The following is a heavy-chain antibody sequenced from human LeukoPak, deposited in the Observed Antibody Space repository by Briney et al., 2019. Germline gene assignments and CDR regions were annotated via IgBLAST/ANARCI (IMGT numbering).Heavy chain of an antibody. CDR1: GFTFSSYE. Sequence: GGSLRLSCAASGFTFSSYEMNWVRQAPGKGLEWVSYISSSGSTIYYADSVKGRFTISRDNAKNSLYLQMNSLRAEDTAVYYCVGGLEGAAAATGGAFDIWGQGTMVTVSS. CDR2: ISSSGSTI. D-gene: IGHD6-25*01. CDR3: VGGLEGAAAATGGAFDI. J-gene: IGHJ3*02. V-gene: IGHV3-48*03.